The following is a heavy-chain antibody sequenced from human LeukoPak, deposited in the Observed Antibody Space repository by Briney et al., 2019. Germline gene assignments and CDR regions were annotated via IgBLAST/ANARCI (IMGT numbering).Heavy chain of an antibody. V-gene: IGHV1-18*01. CDR3: ARGLRYCSGGSCSSMDV. CDR2: ISVYNGDT. Sequence: GASVKVSCKASGYSFTTYGMSWVRQAPGQGLEWMGWISVYNGDTKYAQTFQGRVSMTTDTSANTAYMELRSLRSDDTAVYYCARGLRYCSGGSCSSMDVWGKGTTVTVSS. J-gene: IGHJ6*04. D-gene: IGHD2-15*01. CDR1: GYSFTTYG.